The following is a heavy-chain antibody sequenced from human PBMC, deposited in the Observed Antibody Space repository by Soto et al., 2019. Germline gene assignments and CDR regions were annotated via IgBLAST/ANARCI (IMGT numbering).Heavy chain of an antibody. V-gene: IGHV3-11*06. CDR3: ARTPDCTNGVCSAGFDY. D-gene: IGHD2-8*01. J-gene: IGHJ4*02. CDR2: ISSSSSYT. Sequence: GGSLRLSCAASGFTFSDYYMSWIRQAPGKGLEWVSYISSSSSYTNYADSVKGRFTISRDNAKNSLYLQMNSLRAEDTAVYYCARTPDCTNGVCSAGFDYWGQGTLVTVSS. CDR1: GFTFSDYY.